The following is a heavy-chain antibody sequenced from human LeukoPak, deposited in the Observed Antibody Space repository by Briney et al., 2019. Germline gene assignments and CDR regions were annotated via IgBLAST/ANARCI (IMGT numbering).Heavy chain of an antibody. J-gene: IGHJ4*02. CDR1: GFTLSSYN. CDR2: ISSSSSYI. V-gene: IGHV3-21*01. D-gene: IGHD5-12*01. Sequence: GGSLRLSCAASGFTLSSYNMNWVRQAPGKGLEWVSYISSSSSYIYYADSVRGRFTTSRDNAKNSLYLQMNSLRAEDTAVYYCARDLGVYSGYDSFDYWGQGTPVTVSS. CDR3: ARDLGVYSGYDSFDY.